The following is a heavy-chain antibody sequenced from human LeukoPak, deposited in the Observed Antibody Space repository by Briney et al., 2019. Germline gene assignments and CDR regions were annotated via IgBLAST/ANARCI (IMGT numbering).Heavy chain of an antibody. CDR1: GFTFSSYS. D-gene: IGHD3-9*01. CDR3: ARGGTYYDISAGYYYMDV. CDR2: ISSSSTTI. Sequence: GGSLRLSCAASGFTFSSYSMMWVRQAPGKGLEWVSYISSSSTTIHYADSVKGRFTISRDNAKNSLYLQMNSLRAEDTALYYCARGGTYYDISAGYYYMDVWGKGTTVTVSS. J-gene: IGHJ6*03. V-gene: IGHV3-48*01.